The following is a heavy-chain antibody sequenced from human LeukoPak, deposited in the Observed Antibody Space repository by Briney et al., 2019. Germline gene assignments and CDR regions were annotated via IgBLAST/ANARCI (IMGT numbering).Heavy chain of an antibody. CDR1: GGTFSSYA. J-gene: IGHJ1*01. D-gene: IGHD3-22*01. Sequence: GASVKVSCKASGGTFSSYAISWVRQAPGQGLEWMGRIIPILGIANYAQKFQGRVTITADKSTSTAYMELSSLRSEDTAVYYCARERDYYDSNRHAEYFQHWGEGTLVTVSS. CDR2: IIPILGIA. CDR3: ARERDYYDSNRHAEYFQH. V-gene: IGHV1-69*04.